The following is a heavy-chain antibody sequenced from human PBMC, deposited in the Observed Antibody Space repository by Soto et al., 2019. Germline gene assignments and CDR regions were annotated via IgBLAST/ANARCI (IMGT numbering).Heavy chain of an antibody. CDR1: GFTFSIYA. CDR3: AKENYYDRSGYYLGAFDI. D-gene: IGHD3-22*01. V-gene: IGHV3-23*01. CDR2: ISGSGGST. J-gene: IGHJ3*02. Sequence: GGSLRLSCAASGFTFSIYAMRWVRQAPGKGLEWVSAISGSGGSTYYADSVKGRFTISRDNSKNTLYLQMNSLRAEDTAVYYCAKENYYDRSGYYLGAFDIWGQGTMVTVSS.